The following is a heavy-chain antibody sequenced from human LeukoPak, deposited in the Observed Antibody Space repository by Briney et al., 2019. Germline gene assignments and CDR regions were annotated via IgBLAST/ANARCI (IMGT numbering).Heavy chain of an antibody. CDR1: GFTFNPYT. CDR2: ISPSGIST. V-gene: IGHV3-21*01. D-gene: IGHD6-19*01. CDR3: ARDRAAVAGTGFDY. Sequence: PGGSLRLSCAASGFTFNPYTMNWVRQAPGKGLEWASSISPSGISTWHADSVKGRFIISRDNSKNTLYLQMNSLRAEDTAVYYCARDRAAVAGTGFDYWGQGTLVTVSS. J-gene: IGHJ4*02.